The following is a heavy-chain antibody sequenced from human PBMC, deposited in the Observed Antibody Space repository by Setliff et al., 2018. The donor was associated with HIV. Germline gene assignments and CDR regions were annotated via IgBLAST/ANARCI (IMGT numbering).Heavy chain of an antibody. CDR3: ARDPYDSSGYYFGAFDI. J-gene: IGHJ3*02. Sequence: GGSLRLSCVASGFTFRSYAMGWVRQVPGKGLEWVSVISGSGESTYSVDSVKGRFTISRDNSKNTLYLQLNSLRAEDTAVYYCARDPYDSSGYYFGAFDIWGQGTMVTVSS. CDR2: ISGSGEST. CDR1: GFTFRSYA. D-gene: IGHD3-22*01. V-gene: IGHV3-23*01.